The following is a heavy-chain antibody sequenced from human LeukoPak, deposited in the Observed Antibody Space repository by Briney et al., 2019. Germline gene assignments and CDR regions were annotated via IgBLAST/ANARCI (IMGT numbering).Heavy chain of an antibody. Sequence: GGSLRLSCAASGFTFSTYAVSWIRQAPGKGLEWVSIISGSGGRTYYADSVKGRFTISRDNSKNTLYLQMNSLRAEDTAVYYCAKERVTTTALDYWGQGTLVTVSS. CDR2: ISGSGGRT. D-gene: IGHD1-1*01. J-gene: IGHJ4*02. CDR3: AKERVTTTALDY. V-gene: IGHV3-23*01. CDR1: GFTFSTYA.